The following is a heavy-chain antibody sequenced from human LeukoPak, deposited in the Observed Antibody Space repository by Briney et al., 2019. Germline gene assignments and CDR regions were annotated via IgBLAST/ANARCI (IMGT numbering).Heavy chain of an antibody. CDR3: ARTSSPVDIVATIDS. D-gene: IGHD5-12*01. V-gene: IGHV4-39*07. Sequence: ASETLSLTCTVSGGSISSSSYYWGWIRQPPGKGLEWIGSIYYSGSTYYDPSLKSRVTISLDTSKNQLSLKLTSVTAADTAVYYCARTSSPVDIVATIDSWGQGTLVTVSS. J-gene: IGHJ4*02. CDR1: GGSISSSSYY. CDR2: IYYSGST.